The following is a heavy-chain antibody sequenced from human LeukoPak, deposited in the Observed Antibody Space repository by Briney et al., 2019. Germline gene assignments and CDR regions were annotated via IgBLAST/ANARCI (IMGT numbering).Heavy chain of an antibody. J-gene: IGHJ4*02. V-gene: IGHV3-30*18. D-gene: IGHD2-2*01. CDR3: AKGPLRGTAAAIDY. CDR2: ISYDGRNI. Sequence: GKSLRLSCAASGFTFNNYGMHWVRQAPGKGLEWVAVISYDGRNIHYPDSVKGRFTISRDISTDTLWLQMDSLRTEDTAVYYCAKGPLRGTAAAIDYWGQRTLVTVSS. CDR1: GFTFNNYG.